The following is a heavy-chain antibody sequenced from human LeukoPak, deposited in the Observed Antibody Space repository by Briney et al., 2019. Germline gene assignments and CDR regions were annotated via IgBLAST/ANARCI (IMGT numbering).Heavy chain of an antibody. Sequence: PGRSLRLSCAASGFTFSSYGMHWVRQAPGKGLEWVAVISYDGSNKYYADSVKGRFTISRDNSKNTLYLQMNSLRAEDTAVYYCARVLRYDNSGHDSFDIWGQGTMVTVSS. V-gene: IGHV3-30*03. J-gene: IGHJ3*02. CDR1: GFTFSSYG. D-gene: IGHD3-22*01. CDR3: ARVLRYDNSGHDSFDI. CDR2: ISYDGSNK.